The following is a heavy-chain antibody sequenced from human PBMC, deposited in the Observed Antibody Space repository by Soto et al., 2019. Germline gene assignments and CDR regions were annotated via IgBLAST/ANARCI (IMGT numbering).Heavy chain of an antibody. CDR3: ARCRWQKYCANPYCFTFDS. D-gene: IGHD2-21*01. CDR1: GFSLSDYG. V-gene: IGHV3-30*03. CDR2: ICFDGGDT. J-gene: IGHJ4*02. Sequence: QVQLVESGGGVVQPGRSLRLSCTASGFSLSDYGMHWVRQAPGKGLEWVAFICFDGGDTYYADSLRGRFTVSRDNSKENLYLQVNSLRDDDTAVVYCARCRWQKYCANPYCFTFDSWGQGTLVTVSS.